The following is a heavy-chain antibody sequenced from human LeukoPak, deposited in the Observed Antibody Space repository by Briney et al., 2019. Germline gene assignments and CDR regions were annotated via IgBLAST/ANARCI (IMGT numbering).Heavy chain of an antibody. CDR3: AKGEDVVAATEPLYYYYGMDV. V-gene: IGHV3-30*18. CDR2: ISYDGSNK. J-gene: IGHJ6*04. CDR1: GFTFSSYG. D-gene: IGHD2-15*01. Sequence: GRSLRLSCAASGFTFSSYGMHWVRQAPGKGLEWVAVISYDGSNKYYADSVKGRFTISRDNSKNTLYLQMNSLRAEDTAVYYCAKGEDVVAATEPLYYYYGMDVWGKGTTVTVSS.